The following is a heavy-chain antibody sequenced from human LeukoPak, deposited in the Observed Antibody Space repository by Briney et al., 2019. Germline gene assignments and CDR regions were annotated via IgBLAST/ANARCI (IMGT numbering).Heavy chain of an antibody. CDR3: ARLGAYSGSYQTYNWFDP. D-gene: IGHD1-26*01. J-gene: IGHJ5*02. CDR1: GGTFSSYA. V-gene: IGHV1-69*04. CDR2: IIPIFGIA. Sequence: SVKVSCKASGGTFSSYAISWVRQAPGQGLEWMGRIIPIFGIANYAQKFQGRATITADKSTSTAYMELSSLRSEDTAVYYCARLGAYSGSYQTYNWFDPWGQGTLVTVSS.